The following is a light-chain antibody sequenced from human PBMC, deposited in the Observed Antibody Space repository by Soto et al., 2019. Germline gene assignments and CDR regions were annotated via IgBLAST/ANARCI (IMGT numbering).Light chain of an antibody. CDR1: QSVSSSS. Sequence: DIVFTQPPGTMSFSPRERATLSCRPSQSVSSSSLAWYQQKRGQAPRLLIHDASSRATGIPDRFSGSGSGTDFTLTISRLEPEDFAVYYCQKYGGSPRTFGQGTKVDIK. CDR2: DAS. CDR3: QKYGGSPRT. V-gene: IGKV3-20*01. J-gene: IGKJ1*01.